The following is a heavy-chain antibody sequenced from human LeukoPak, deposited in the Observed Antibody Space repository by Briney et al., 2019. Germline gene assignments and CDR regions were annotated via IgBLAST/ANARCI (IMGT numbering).Heavy chain of an antibody. CDR1: GGSFSGYY. CDR2: INHSGST. V-gene: IGHV4-34*01. Sequence: SETLSLTCAVYGGSFSGYYWSWIRQPPGKGLEWIGEINHSGSTNYNPSLKSRVTISVDTSKNQFSLTLSSVTAADTAVYYCARGFAYYYDSSGYQTGNAFDIWGQGTMVTVSS. D-gene: IGHD3-22*01. J-gene: IGHJ3*02. CDR3: ARGFAYYYDSSGYQTGNAFDI.